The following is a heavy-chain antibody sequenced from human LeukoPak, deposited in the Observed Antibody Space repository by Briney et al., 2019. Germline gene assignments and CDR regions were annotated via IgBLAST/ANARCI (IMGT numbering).Heavy chain of an antibody. CDR3: AKDRLYSSTY. D-gene: IGHD6-13*01. Sequence: GGSLRLSCAASGFTFSSYGMSWVRRGPGKGLEWVSGISGSGGTTYYADSVKGRFTISRDNSKNTLYLQMNSLRAEDTAVYYCAKDRLYSSTYWGQGTLVTVSS. CDR1: GFTFSSYG. J-gene: IGHJ4*02. V-gene: IGHV3-23*01. CDR2: ISGSGGTT.